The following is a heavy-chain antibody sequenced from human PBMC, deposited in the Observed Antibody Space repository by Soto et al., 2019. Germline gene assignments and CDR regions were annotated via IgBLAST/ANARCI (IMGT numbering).Heavy chain of an antibody. V-gene: IGHV3-23*01. Sequence: EVHLLESGGGLVQPGGSLRLSCVASGFTFSSYTMYWVRQVPGKGLEWVSDISESGAITHYADSVKGRFTISRDDPKSPMYLKMHTLSGDDTAVYYCAKSQYTGISKTLDYWGQGTLVTVST. D-gene: IGHD1-26*01. CDR2: ISESGAIT. J-gene: IGHJ4*02. CDR1: GFTFSSYT. CDR3: AKSQYTGISKTLDY.